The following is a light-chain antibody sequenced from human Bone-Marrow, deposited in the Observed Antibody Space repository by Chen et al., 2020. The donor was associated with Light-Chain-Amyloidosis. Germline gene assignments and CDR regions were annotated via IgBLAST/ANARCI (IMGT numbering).Light chain of an antibody. CDR2: RDT. V-gene: IGLV3-25*03. CDR1: DLPTKY. Sequence: SYVLPQPPSVSGSPGQTARITCSGDDLPTKYAYWYQQKPGQAPVLVIHRDTERPSGISERFSGSSSGTTATLTISGVQAEDEADYHCQSADSSGTYEVIFGGGTKLTVL. J-gene: IGLJ2*01. CDR3: QSADSSGTYEVI.